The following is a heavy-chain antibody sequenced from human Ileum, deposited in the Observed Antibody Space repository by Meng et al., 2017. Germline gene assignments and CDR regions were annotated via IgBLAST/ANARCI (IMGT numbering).Heavy chain of an antibody. CDR1: GFTFRTRW. CDR3: TTAGADPFDN. D-gene: IGHD1-26*01. V-gene: IGHV3-74*01. Sequence: GGSLRLSCAASGFTFRTRWMHWVRQRPGQGLQWVPRINDDGKTIDYAGSVKGRFTISRDNAKNTLYLQMNSLRAEDTAVYYCTTAGADPFDNWAQGTLVTVSS. J-gene: IGHJ4*02. CDR2: INDDGKTI.